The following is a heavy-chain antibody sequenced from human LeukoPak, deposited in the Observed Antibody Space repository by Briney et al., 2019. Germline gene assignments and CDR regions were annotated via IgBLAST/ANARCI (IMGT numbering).Heavy chain of an antibody. CDR2: IYSGGST. V-gene: IGHV3-53*01. J-gene: IGHJ3*02. D-gene: IGHD3-16*01. Sequence: GGSLRLSCAASGFTVSSNYMSWVRQAPGKGLEWVSVIYSGGSTYYADSVKGRFTISGDNSKNTLYLQMNSLRAEDTAVYYCARDWGPESGLDIWGQGTMVTVSS. CDR1: GFTVSSNY. CDR3: ARDWGPESGLDI.